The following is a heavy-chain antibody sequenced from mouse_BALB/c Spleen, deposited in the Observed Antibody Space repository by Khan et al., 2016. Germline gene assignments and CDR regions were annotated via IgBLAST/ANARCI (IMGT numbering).Heavy chain of an antibody. CDR1: GFTFNTYA. J-gene: IGHJ4*01. CDR3: GGYEYDY. D-gene: IGHD2-4*01. CDR2: IRSESNNYAT. V-gene: IGHV10-1*02. Sequence: EVQLVESGGGLVQPKGSLKLSCVASGFTFNTYAMNWVRQAPGKGLEWVVRIRSESNNYATYYADSVKDRLTISRDDSQSMLYLQMINLKTEDTGMYYGGGYEYDYWGQGTSVTVSS.